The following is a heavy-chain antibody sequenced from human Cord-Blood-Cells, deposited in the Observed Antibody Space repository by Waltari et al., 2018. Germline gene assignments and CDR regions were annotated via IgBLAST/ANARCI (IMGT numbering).Heavy chain of an antibody. CDR2: IYSGGST. J-gene: IGHJ6*02. CDR1: GFPVSSNY. Sequence: EVQLVESGGGWIQPGGSLRLSCAASGFPVSSNYISWVRQAPGKGLEWVSVIYSGGSTYYADSVKGRFTISRDNSKNTLYLQMNSLRAEDTAVYYCAREELNYGMDVWGQGTTVTVSS. CDR3: AREELNYGMDV. D-gene: IGHD1-7*01. V-gene: IGHV3-53*01.